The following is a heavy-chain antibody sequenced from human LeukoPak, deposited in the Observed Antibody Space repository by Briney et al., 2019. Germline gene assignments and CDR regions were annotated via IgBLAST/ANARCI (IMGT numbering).Heavy chain of an antibody. J-gene: IGHJ4*02. CDR3: TKDRRQWVVPYFDY. CDR2: ISSGGNT. D-gene: IGHD6-19*01. V-gene: IGHV3-23*01. CDR1: GFTFSTYA. Sequence: GGSLRLSCAASGFTFSTYAMSWVRHTPGKGLEWVSGISSGGNTQYTDSVKGRFTVSRDNSKNTLHLQMDSLRAEDTAIYYCTKDRRQWVVPYFDYWGQGTVLTVSS.